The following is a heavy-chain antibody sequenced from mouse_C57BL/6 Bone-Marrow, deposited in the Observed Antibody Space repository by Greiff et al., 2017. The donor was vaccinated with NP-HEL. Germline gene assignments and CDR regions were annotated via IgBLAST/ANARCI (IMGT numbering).Heavy chain of an antibody. J-gene: IGHJ2*01. V-gene: IGHV5-9-1*02. Sequence: DVQLVESGEGLVKPGGSLKLSCAASGFTFSSYAMSWVRQTPEKRLEWVAYISSGGDYTYYADTVKGRFTISGDNARNTLYLQMSSLKSEDTALYCCTREPSTGTPFDYWGQGTTLTVSS. CDR1: GFTFSSYA. CDR3: TREPSTGTPFDY. D-gene: IGHD4-1*01. CDR2: ISSGGDYT.